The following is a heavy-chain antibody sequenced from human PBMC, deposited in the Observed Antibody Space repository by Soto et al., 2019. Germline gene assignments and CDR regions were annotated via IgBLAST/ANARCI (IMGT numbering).Heavy chain of an antibody. CDR3: VRDLDGSGSYYTDY. J-gene: IGHJ4*02. D-gene: IGHD3-10*01. V-gene: IGHV1-18*01. Sequence: QVQLVQSGAEVKKPGASVKVSCKASGYMFISYGINWVRQAPGQGLEWMGWISANNGNTKYAQNLQGRVTMTTDTSTSTAYMEMRSLRSDDTAVYYCVRDLDGSGSYYTDYWGPGTLVTVSS. CDR1: GYMFISYG. CDR2: ISANNGNT.